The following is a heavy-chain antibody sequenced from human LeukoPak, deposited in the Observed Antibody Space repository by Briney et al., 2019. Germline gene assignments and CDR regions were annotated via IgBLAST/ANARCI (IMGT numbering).Heavy chain of an antibody. CDR2: INPNSGGT. Sequence: ASVKVSCKASGYTFTGYYMHWVRQAPGQGLEWMGWINPNSGGTNYAQKFQGRVTMTRDTSISTAYMELGRLRSDDTAVYYCASGPNSPIAVAGPDNWFDPWGQGTLVTVSS. D-gene: IGHD6-19*01. J-gene: IGHJ5*02. CDR1: GYTFTGYY. CDR3: ASGPNSPIAVAGPDNWFDP. V-gene: IGHV1-2*02.